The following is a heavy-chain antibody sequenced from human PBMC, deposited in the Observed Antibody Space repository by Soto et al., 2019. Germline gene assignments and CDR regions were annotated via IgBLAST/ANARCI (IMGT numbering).Heavy chain of an antibody. D-gene: IGHD6-13*01. V-gene: IGHV3-66*01. J-gene: IGHJ6*03. CDR3: ARDPSRIAAAGTSYYYMDV. Sequence: GGSLRASWAALGFTVSSNYMSWVRQAPGKGLEWVSVIYSGGSTYYADSVKGRFTISRDNSKNTLYLQMNSLRAEDTAVYYCARDPSRIAAAGTSYYYMDVWGKGTTVTVSS. CDR1: GFTVSSNY. CDR2: IYSGGST.